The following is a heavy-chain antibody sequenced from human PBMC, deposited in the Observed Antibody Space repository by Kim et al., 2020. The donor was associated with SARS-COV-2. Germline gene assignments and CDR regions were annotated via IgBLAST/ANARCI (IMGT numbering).Heavy chain of an antibody. J-gene: IGHJ4*02. CDR3: ARGGPYGDHVDY. V-gene: IGHV4-59*01. CDR2: IYYSGST. D-gene: IGHD4-17*01. Sequence: SETLSLTCTASGGSISSYYWSWIRQPPGKGLEWIGYIYYSGSTNYNPSLKSRVTISVDTSKNQFSLKLSSVTAADTAVYYCARGGPYGDHVDYWGQGTLVTVSS. CDR1: GGSISSYY.